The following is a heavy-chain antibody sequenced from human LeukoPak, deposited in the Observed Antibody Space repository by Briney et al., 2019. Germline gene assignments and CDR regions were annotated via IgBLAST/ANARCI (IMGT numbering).Heavy chain of an antibody. CDR1: GFTFSSYG. CDR2: IRYDGSNK. Sequence: GGSLRLSCAASGFTFSSYGMHWVRQAPGKGLEWVAFIRYDGSNKYYADSVKGRFTISRDNSKNTLYLQMNSLRAEDTAVYYCAKEVSHYYDSSGYSNFDYWGQGTLVTVSS. D-gene: IGHD3-22*01. CDR3: AKEVSHYYDSSGYSNFDY. V-gene: IGHV3-30*02. J-gene: IGHJ4*02.